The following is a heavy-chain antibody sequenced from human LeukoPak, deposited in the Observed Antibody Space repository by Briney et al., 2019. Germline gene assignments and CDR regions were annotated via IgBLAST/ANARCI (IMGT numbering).Heavy chain of an antibody. J-gene: IGHJ4*02. V-gene: IGHV3-30*18. CDR1: GFTFSSYG. Sequence: PGGSLRLSCAASGFTFSSYGMHWVRQAPGKGLEWVAVISYDGSNKYYADSVKGRFTISRDNSKNTLYLQMNSLRAEDTAVYYCAKDHKATFDYWGQGTLVTVSS. CDR3: AKDHKATFDY. CDR2: ISYDGSNK.